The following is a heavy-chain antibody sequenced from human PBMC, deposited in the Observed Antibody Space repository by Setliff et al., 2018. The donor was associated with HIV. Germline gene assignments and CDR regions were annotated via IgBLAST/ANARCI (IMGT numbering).Heavy chain of an antibody. CDR2: MNTDGSST. CDR3: VRGSGYYYFDN. Sequence: GESLKISCAASGFTFSSYWMHWVRQAPGKGLVWVFGMNTDGSSTRYADSVKGRFTISRDNAKNMVYLQMNSLSADDTAVYYCVRGSGYYYFDNWGQGALVTVSS. CDR1: GFTFSSYW. J-gene: IGHJ4*02. D-gene: IGHD3-22*01. V-gene: IGHV3-74*01.